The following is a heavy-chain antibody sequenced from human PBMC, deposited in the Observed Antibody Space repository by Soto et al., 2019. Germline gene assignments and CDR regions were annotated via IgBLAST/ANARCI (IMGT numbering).Heavy chain of an antibody. Sequence: QVQLLQSGAEVKKPGSWVKVSCKVSGGTFISYAISWVRQAPGQGLEWMGGIIPIFGTANYAQKFQGRVTITADDSTSAGYREFSSLRSEDLVVDYGAIRYSSSNYYYYGRDVWCQGSTV. CDR2: IIPIFGTA. V-gene: IGHV1-69*01. J-gene: IGHJ6*02. CDR1: GGTFISYA. CDR3: AIRYSSSNYYYYGRDV. D-gene: IGHD6-13*01.